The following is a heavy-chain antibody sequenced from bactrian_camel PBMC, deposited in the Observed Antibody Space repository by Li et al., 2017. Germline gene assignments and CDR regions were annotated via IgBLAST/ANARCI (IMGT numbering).Heavy chain of an antibody. V-gene: IGHV3S1*01. CDR2: MYTGFGGGNI. CDR1: GYTHVYTKYT. CDR3: AVDHQPRTCPADVSEFDY. J-gene: IGHJ4*01. Sequence: VQLVESGGGSVETGGSLRLSCTASGYTHVYTKYTLAWFRQAPMHEREGVAAMYTGFGGGNIYYDDSVKGRFTISKDSAKNTLYLQMNSVKLEDTATYYCAVDHQPRTCPADVSEFDYWGQGTQVTVS.